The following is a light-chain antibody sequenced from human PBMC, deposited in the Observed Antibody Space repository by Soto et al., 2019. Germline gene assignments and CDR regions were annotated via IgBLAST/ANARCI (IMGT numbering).Light chain of an antibody. Sequence: ELTQLPSVSVSPGQTARITCSGDALPKQYAYWYQQRPGQAPMVLMYKDSERPSGIPDRFSGSNSGTTVTLTITGVEAEDEADYYCQSADASGAYVVFGGGTKLTVL. V-gene: IGLV3-25*02. CDR1: ALPKQY. CDR3: QSADASGAYVV. J-gene: IGLJ3*02. CDR2: KDS.